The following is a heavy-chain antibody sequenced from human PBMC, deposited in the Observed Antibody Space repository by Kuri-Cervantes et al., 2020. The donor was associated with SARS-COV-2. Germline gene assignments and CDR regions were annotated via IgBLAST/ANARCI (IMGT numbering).Heavy chain of an antibody. CDR3: ARDGDSYIPVLDY. CDR1: GFTFDDYA. CDR2: ISWDGGST. D-gene: IGHD2-21*02. Sequence: GGSLRLSCAASGFTFDDYAMHWVRQAPGKGLEWVSLISWDGGSTYYADSVKGRFTISRDNAKNPLYLQMNSLRAEDTAVYYCARDGDSYIPVLDYWGQGTLVTVSS. J-gene: IGHJ4*02. V-gene: IGHV3-43D*03.